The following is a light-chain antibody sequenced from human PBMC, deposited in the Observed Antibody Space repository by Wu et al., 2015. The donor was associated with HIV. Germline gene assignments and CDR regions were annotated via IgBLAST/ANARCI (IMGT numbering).Light chain of an antibody. CDR3: QQYNHWPPT. J-gene: IGKJ3*01. Sequence: ETVLTQSPGTLSVSPGERVTLSCRASRSVRFNYLAWYQQKPGQAPRLLIHGASSRVTGIPDRFSGSGSGTEFTLTISSLQSEDFAIHFCQQYNHWPPTFGPGTKVDIK. CDR1: RSVRFNY. CDR2: GAS. V-gene: IGKV3D-15*01.